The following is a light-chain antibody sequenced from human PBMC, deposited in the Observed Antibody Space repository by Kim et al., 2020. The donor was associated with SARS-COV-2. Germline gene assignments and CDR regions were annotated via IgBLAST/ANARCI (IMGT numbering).Light chain of an antibody. CDR1: QSVSSN. CDR3: QQYNNWPRT. Sequence: EVVMTQSPATLSVSPGERATLSCRASQSVSSNLAWYQHKPGQAPRLLIWGASTRISSTPARFSGSGSGTEFTLTVNSLQSEDFAVYYCQQYNNWPRTFGQGTKGGYQT. CDR2: GAS. V-gene: IGKV3-15*01. J-gene: IGKJ1*01.